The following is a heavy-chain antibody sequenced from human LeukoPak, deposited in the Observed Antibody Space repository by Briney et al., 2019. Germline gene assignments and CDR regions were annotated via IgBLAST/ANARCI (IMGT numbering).Heavy chain of an antibody. CDR1: GYTFTSYD. J-gene: IGHJ5*02. Sequence: ASVKVSCKASGYTFTSYDINWVRHATGQGIEWMGWMNPNSGNTGYAQKFQGRVTMTRNTSISTAYMELSSLRCEDAAVYYCARTNYYGSGSYPTWGQGTLVTVSS. V-gene: IGHV1-8*01. CDR3: ARTNYYGSGSYPT. D-gene: IGHD3-10*01. CDR2: MNPNSGNT.